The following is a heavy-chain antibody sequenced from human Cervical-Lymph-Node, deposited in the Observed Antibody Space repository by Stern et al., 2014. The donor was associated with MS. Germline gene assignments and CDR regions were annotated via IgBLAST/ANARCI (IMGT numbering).Heavy chain of an antibody. D-gene: IGHD2-8*01. CDR3: TSLGTIVLSGMDV. V-gene: IGHV3-73*01. J-gene: IGHJ6*02. CDR2: IRSEANSYAT. CDR1: GFTFSGSA. Sequence: VQLGQSGGGLVQPGGSLKLSCAASGFTFSGSAMHWVRQASGKGLEWVGRIRSEANSYATSYAASVKGRFTISRDDSKNTAYLQMNSLNIEDTAVYYCTSLGTIVLSGMDVWGQGTTVTVSS.